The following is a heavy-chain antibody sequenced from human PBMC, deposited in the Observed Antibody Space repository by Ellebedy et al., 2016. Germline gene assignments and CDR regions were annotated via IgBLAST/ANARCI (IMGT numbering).Heavy chain of an antibody. CDR3: SKDYSYGNPLYYYMDV. D-gene: IGHD5-18*01. V-gene: IGHV3-9*01. CDR1: GFTFDDYA. J-gene: IGHJ6*03. Sequence: GGSLRLXCAASGFTFDDYAMHWVRQAPGKGLEWVSGISWNSGNIGYADSVKGRFTISRDNAKNSLYLQMNSLRAEDTALYSCSKDYSYGNPLYYYMDVWGKGTTVTVSS. CDR2: ISWNSGNI.